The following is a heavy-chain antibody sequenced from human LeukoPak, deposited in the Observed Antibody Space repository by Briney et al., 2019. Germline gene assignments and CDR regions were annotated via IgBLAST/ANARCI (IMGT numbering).Heavy chain of an antibody. CDR1: GGSISSGGYY. J-gene: IGHJ6*02. D-gene: IGHD5-18*01. V-gene: IGHV4-31*03. Sequence: SETLSFTCTVSGGSISSGGYYWSWIRQHPGKGLEWIGYIYYSGSTYYNPSLKSRVTISVDTSKNQFSLKLSSVTAADTAVYYCARDLMVTGTYYYYYGMDVWGQGTTVTVSS. CDR2: IYYSGST. CDR3: ARDLMVTGTYYYYYGMDV.